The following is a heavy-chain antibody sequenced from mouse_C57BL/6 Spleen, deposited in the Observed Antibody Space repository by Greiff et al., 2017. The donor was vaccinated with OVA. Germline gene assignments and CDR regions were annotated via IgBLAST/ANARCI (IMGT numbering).Heavy chain of an antibody. CDR1: GYAFTNYL. CDR2: INPGSGGT. J-gene: IGHJ4*01. CDR3: AIGSRGAMDY. D-gene: IGHD1-1*01. Sequence: QVQLQQSGAELVRPGTSVKVSCKASGYAFTNYLIEWVKQRPGQGLEWIGVINPGSGGTNYNEKFKGKATLTADKSSSTAYMQLSSLTSEDSAVYFCAIGSRGAMDYWGQGTSVTVSS. V-gene: IGHV1-54*01.